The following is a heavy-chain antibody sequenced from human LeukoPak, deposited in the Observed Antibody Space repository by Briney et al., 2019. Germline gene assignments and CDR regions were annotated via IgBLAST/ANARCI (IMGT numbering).Heavy chain of an antibody. CDR1: VYSLSSGYH. CDR2: IYHSGST. Sequence: SETLSLTRAVSVYSLSSGYHWGGIRQPPGKGLEWIGSIYHSGSTYYSPSIKSRVTISVDASKNQFSLKLSSMTAADTAVYYCARDPRGGNNCFDPWGQGTLVTVSS. J-gene: IGHJ5*02. CDR3: ARDPRGGNNCFDP. D-gene: IGHD3-16*01. V-gene: IGHV4-38-2*02.